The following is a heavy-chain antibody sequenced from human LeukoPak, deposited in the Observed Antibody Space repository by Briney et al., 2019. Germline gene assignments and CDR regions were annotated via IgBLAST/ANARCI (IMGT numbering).Heavy chain of an antibody. CDR2: INHSGST. CDR3: ARGQKAVTAALAFDY. J-gene: IGHJ4*02. V-gene: IGHV4-34*01. Sequence: PSETLSLTCAVYGGSFSGYYWSWIRQPPGKGLEWIGEINHSGSTNYNPSLKSRVTISVDTSKNQFSLKLSSVTAADTVVYYCARGQKAVTAALAFDYWGQGTLVTVSS. D-gene: IGHD2-21*02. CDR1: GGSFSGYY.